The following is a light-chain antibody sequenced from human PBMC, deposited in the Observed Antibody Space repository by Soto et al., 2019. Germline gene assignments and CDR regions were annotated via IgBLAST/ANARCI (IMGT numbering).Light chain of an antibody. CDR1: SSDVGAYNH. J-gene: IGLJ1*01. Sequence: QSVLTQPPSASGSPGQSVTISCTGTSSDVGAYNHVSWYQQHPGKAPQLMIYDVTKRPSGVPDRFPGSKSGNTASLTVSGLQADDEGDYYCISYAGSSTPFYVFGTGTKVPVL. CDR3: ISYAGSSTPFYV. CDR2: DVT. V-gene: IGLV2-8*01.